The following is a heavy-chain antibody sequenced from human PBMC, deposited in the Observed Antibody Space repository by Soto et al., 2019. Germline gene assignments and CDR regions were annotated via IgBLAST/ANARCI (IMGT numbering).Heavy chain of an antibody. D-gene: IGHD3-9*01. CDR2: IYYSWST. CDR3: ARANYAFFTGYYPDYFDY. CDR1: GGSISTYY. V-gene: IGHV4-59*01. Sequence: QVQLQESGPGLVKPSETLSLTCTVSGGSISTYYWSWIRQRPGKGLEWIGYIYYSWSTNYNPSLQSRVTISVDTSKNQFSLKLSSVPAADTAVYYCARANYAFFTGYYPDYFDYWGQGTLVTVSS. J-gene: IGHJ4*02.